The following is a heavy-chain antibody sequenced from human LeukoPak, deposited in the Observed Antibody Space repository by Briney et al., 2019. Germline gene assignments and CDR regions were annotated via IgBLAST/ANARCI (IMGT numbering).Heavy chain of an antibody. V-gene: IGHV4-30-4*08. CDR1: GGSISSSSYY. CDR3: ARDGGYTRNYGMDV. Sequence: PSETLSLTCTVSGGSISSSSYYWGWIRQPPGKGLEWIGYIYYSGSTYYNPSLKSRVTISVDTSKNQFSLKLSSVTAADTAVYYCARDGGYTRNYGMDVWGQGTTVTVSS. CDR2: IYYSGST. D-gene: IGHD6-13*01. J-gene: IGHJ6*02.